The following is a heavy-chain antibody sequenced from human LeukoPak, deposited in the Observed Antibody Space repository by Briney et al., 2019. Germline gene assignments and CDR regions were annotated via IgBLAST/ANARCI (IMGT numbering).Heavy chain of an antibody. V-gene: IGHV4-59*08. CDR2: IYYSGST. J-gene: IGHJ4*02. CDR3: ARHYYDTSGYYYFDY. D-gene: IGHD3-22*01. CDR1: GGSISAYY. Sequence: PSETLSLTCNVSGGSISAYYWSWTRQPPGKGLEYMGYIYYSGSTDYNPSFKSRITISVDTSKNQFSLKLCSVTAADTAVYYCARHYYDTSGYYYFDYWGQGTLVTVSS.